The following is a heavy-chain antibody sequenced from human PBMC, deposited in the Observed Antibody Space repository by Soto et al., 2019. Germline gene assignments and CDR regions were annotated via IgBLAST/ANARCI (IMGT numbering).Heavy chain of an antibody. D-gene: IGHD6-13*01. Sequence: QVQLVQSGAEVKKPGASVKVSCKASGYTFTSYGISWVRQAPGQGLEWMGWISAYNGNTNYAQKLQGRVTMTTDTSTSTADMELRSLRSDDTTVYYCARGAAAAGTVNYYYYYGMDVWGQGTTVTVSS. V-gene: IGHV1-18*04. CDR2: ISAYNGNT. J-gene: IGHJ6*02. CDR3: ARGAAAAGTVNYYYYYGMDV. CDR1: GYTFTSYG.